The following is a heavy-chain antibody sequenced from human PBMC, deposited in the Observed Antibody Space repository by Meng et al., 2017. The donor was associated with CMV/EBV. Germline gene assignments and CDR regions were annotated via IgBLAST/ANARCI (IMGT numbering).Heavy chain of an antibody. D-gene: IGHD6-25*01. CDR3: ARDDPRTSGRVCAFDI. Sequence: GGSLRLSCAASGFTFSSYWMHWVRQAPGKGLVWVSRINSDGSSTSYADSVKGRFTISRDNAKNSLYLQMNSLRAEDTAVYYCARDDPRTSGRVCAFDIWGQGTMVTVSS. CDR1: GFTFSSYW. J-gene: IGHJ3*02. V-gene: IGHV3-74*01. CDR2: INSDGSST.